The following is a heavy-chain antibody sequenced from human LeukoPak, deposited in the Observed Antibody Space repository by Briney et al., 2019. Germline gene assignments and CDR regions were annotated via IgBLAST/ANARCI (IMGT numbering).Heavy chain of an antibody. CDR1: GFTFSSYA. CDR2: ISYDGSNK. Sequence: PGGSLRPSCAASGFTFSSYAMHWVRQAPGKGLEWVAVISYDGSNKYYADSVKGRFTISRDNSKNTLYLQMNSLRAEDTAVYYCARDSGSYYGSFDYWGQGTLVTVSS. CDR3: ARDSGSYYGSFDY. V-gene: IGHV3-30-3*01. J-gene: IGHJ4*02. D-gene: IGHD1-26*01.